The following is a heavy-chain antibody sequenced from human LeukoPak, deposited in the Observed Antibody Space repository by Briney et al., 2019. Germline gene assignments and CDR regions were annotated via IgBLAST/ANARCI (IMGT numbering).Heavy chain of an antibody. V-gene: IGHV4-59*01. CDR1: GGSISSYY. CDR2: IYYSGST. CDR3: ARSEWELHPFDY. J-gene: IGHJ4*02. D-gene: IGHD1-26*01. Sequence: PSETLSLTCTVSGGSISSYYWSWIRQPPGKGLEWIGYIYYSGSTNYNPSLKSRVTISVDTSKNQFSLKLSSVTAADTAVYYCARSEWELHPFDYWGQGTLVTVSS.